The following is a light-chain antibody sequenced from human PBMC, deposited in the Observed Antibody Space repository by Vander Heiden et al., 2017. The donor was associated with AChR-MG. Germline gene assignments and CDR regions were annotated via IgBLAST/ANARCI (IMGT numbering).Light chain of an antibody. CDR1: QNIIQE. CDR2: KAS. CDR3: QQYKSYPYS. J-gene: IGKJ2*03. Sequence: DIHTTHSPFTLSASVGDRVTITCRASQNIIQELAWYQQKPGKAPKLLIYKASSLETGVPARFSGSGSGTEFTLTISSLQPDDSATYYCQQYKSYPYSFGQGTKLEIK. V-gene: IGKV1-5*03.